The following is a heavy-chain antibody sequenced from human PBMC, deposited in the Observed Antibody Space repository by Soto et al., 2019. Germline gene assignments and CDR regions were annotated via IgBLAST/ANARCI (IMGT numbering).Heavy chain of an antibody. V-gene: IGHV1-3*01. D-gene: IGHD2-15*01. CDR2: INAGNGNT. CDR1: GYTFTSYA. J-gene: IGHJ4*02. Sequence: ASMKVSCKASGYTFTSYAMHWVRQAPGQRLEWMGWINAGNGNTKYSQKFQGRVTISRVNSENTILLQMNSLRVEDSAVYFCAKASGGGWPYYFDSWGQGTLVTVSS. CDR3: AKASGGGWPYYFDS.